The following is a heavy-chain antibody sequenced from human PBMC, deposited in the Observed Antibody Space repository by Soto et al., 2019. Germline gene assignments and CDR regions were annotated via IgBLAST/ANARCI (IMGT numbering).Heavy chain of an antibody. J-gene: IGHJ6*02. V-gene: IGHV1-18*01. CDR3: ARDRGAYGMDV. Sequence: QVQLVQSGAEVKKPGASVKVSCKASGYTFTSYGITWVRQAPGQGLEWMGWISAYNGNTNYAQKLQGRLTMTTDTSTSTAYMELRRLRSDDTAVYYCARDRGAYGMDVWGQGTTVTVSS. CDR1: GYTFTSYG. CDR2: ISAYNGNT.